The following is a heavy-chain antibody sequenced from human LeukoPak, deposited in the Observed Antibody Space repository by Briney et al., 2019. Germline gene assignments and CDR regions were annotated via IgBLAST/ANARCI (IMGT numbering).Heavy chain of an antibody. CDR1: GSTFSSYS. J-gene: IGHJ4*02. D-gene: IGHD3-9*01. Sequence: GGSLRLSCAASGSTFSSYSMNWVRQAPGKGLEWVSSISSSSSYIYYADSVKGRFTISRDNAKNSLYLQMNSLRAEDTAVYYCARDSDYYDILTGYYKGGFDYWGQGTLVTVSS. CDR2: ISSSSSYI. V-gene: IGHV3-21*01. CDR3: ARDSDYYDILTGYYKGGFDY.